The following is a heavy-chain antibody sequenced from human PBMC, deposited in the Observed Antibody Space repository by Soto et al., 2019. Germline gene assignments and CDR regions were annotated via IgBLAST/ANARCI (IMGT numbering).Heavy chain of an antibody. D-gene: IGHD6-13*01. Sequence: QITLKESGPTLVKPTQTLTLTCTFSGFSLSTSGVGVDWIRQPPGKALEWLALIYWDDEKRYSPSLKSRLTVTKDPSKTHVLLTMTNMAPVDTAPYYCALRQTVIAGDAFYIWGQGTMVTVSS. CDR2: IYWDDEK. CDR3: ALRQTVIAGDAFYI. J-gene: IGHJ3*02. V-gene: IGHV2-5*02. CDR1: GFSLSTSGVG.